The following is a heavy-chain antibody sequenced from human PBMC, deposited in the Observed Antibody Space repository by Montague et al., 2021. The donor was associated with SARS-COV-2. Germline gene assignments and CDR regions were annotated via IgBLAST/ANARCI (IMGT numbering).Heavy chain of an antibody. CDR3: ARGGLGNRGFDY. CDR1: DVSLSTSTW. V-gene: IGHV4-4*02. J-gene: IGHJ4*02. Sequence: SETLSLTCVVSDVSLSTSTWWSWVRQSPGKGLEWVGEIYLSGFTQYNPSVKSRVSISLDGSRSRFSLRLTSVTAADTAVYFCARGGLGNRGFDYWGQGTLVTVSS. D-gene: IGHD3/OR15-3a*01. CDR2: IYLSGFT.